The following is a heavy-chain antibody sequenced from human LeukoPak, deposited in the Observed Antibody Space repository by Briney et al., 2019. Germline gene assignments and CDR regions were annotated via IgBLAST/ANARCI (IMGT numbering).Heavy chain of an antibody. J-gene: IGHJ3*02. D-gene: IGHD3-9*01. V-gene: IGHV1-8*03. CDR2: INTKSGMT. CDR3: AKRMEYDITADAFDI. Sequence: GASVKVSCKASGYTFTRYDINWVRQATGQGLEWMGWINTKSGMTGHAQKFQGRITITKDTSISTVYMELSSLSSEDTAVYYCAKRMEYDITADAFDIWGQGTMVTVSS. CDR1: GYTFTRYD.